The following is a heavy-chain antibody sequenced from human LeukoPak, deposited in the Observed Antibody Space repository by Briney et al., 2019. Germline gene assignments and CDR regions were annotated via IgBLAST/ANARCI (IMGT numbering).Heavy chain of an antibody. Sequence: ASVKVSCKASGYTFTSYGISWVRQAPGQGLEWMGWISAYNGNTNYAQKLQGRVTMTTDISTSIAYMELRSLRSDDTAVYYCARDKEYSSSWYPTYYYYGMDVWGQGTTVTVSS. CDR2: ISAYNGNT. CDR3: ARDKEYSSSWYPTYYYYGMDV. CDR1: GYTFTSYG. D-gene: IGHD6-13*01. J-gene: IGHJ6*02. V-gene: IGHV1-18*01.